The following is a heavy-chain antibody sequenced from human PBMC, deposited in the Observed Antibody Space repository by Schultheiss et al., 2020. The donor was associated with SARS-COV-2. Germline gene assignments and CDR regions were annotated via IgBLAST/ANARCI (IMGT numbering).Heavy chain of an antibody. Sequence: GESLKISCEASGFTFSSYWMHWVRQAPGKGLVWVSRMNEDGRTVNYAASVRGRFTISRDSARNTLYLQMDSLGVDDTAVYYCAKGLLAVRPWYYGMDVWGQGTTVTVSS. CDR1: GFTFSSYW. V-gene: IGHV3-74*01. CDR3: AKGLLAVRPWYYGMDV. D-gene: IGHD6-6*01. J-gene: IGHJ6*02. CDR2: MNEDGRTV.